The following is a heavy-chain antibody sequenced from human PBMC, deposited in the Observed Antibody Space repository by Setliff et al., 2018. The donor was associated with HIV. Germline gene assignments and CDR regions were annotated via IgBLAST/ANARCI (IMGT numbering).Heavy chain of an antibody. V-gene: IGHV4-39*01. J-gene: IGHJ2*01. Sequence: PSETLSLTCTVSGGSISSSSYCWGWIRQPPGKGLEWIGSIYYSGSTYYNPSLKSRVTISVDTSKNQFSLKLSSVTAADTAVYYCARPADCSSTSCYLWYFDLWGRGTLVTVLL. CDR1: GGSISSSSYC. D-gene: IGHD2-2*01. CDR2: IYYSGST. CDR3: ARPADCSSTSCYLWYFDL.